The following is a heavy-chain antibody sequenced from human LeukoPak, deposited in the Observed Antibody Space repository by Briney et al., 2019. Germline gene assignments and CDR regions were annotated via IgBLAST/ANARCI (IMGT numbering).Heavy chain of an antibody. CDR3: ARDKWQLRGRNWFDP. D-gene: IGHD1-26*01. CDR2: INPNSGGT. Sequence: ASVKLSCKGSGYTFTGYYMHWVRQAHGPGLGLMGWINPNSGGTNYAQKFQGRVTMTRDTSISTAYMELSRLRSDDTAVYYCARDKWQLRGRNWFDPWGQGTLVTVSS. CDR1: GYTFTGYY. J-gene: IGHJ5*02. V-gene: IGHV1-2*02.